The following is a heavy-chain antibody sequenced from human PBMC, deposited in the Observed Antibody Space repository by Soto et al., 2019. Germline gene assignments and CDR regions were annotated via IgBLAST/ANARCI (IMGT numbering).Heavy chain of an antibody. CDR1: GVSISSPGYS. CDR2: IDHNEGT. V-gene: IGHV4-30-2*01. Sequence: QLQLQESGSGLVRPSQTLSLTCDVSGVSISSPGYSWTWIRQPPGRGMEWIGYIDHNEGTYSNSALKSRVTMSCDRYKNQFALNLTSLTAADTAVYYCARAWGDWSGGNGRDVWGQGTTVTVSS. D-gene: IGHD3-16*01. J-gene: IGHJ6*02. CDR3: ARAWGDWSGGNGRDV.